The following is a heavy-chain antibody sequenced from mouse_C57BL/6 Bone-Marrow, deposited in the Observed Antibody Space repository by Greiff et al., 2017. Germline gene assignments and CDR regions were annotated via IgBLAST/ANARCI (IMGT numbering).Heavy chain of an antibody. Sequence: QVQLQQPGAELVRPGSSVKLSCKASGYTFTSYWMHWVKQRPIQGLEWIGNIDPSDSETHYNQKFKDKATLTVEKSSSTAYMQLSSLPSEDSAFYYCARKDYYGSSSFWYFDVRGTGTTGTVSS. CDR3: ARKDYYGSSSFWYFDV. D-gene: IGHD1-1*01. CDR1: GYTFTSYW. V-gene: IGHV1-52*01. CDR2: IDPSDSET. J-gene: IGHJ1*03.